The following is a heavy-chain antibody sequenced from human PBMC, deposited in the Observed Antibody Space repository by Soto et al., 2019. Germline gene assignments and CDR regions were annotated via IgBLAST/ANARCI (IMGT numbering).Heavy chain of an antibody. CDR2: VYADGAT. CDR3: SISGGGLDY. Sequence: EVQLVESGGGLVQPGESLRLSCAASGFTVSNYHMTWVRQAPGKGLEWVSAVYADGATSHADSVKDRFTVSRDNSRNTFNLQISGLRAEEKVVYYCSISGGGLDYWGQGTLVTVSS. CDR1: GFTVSNYH. V-gene: IGHV3-66*01. J-gene: IGHJ4*02. D-gene: IGHD3-10*01.